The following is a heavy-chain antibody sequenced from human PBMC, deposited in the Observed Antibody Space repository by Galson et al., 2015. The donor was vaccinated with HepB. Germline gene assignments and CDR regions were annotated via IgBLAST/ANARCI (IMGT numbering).Heavy chain of an antibody. V-gene: IGHV7-4-1*02. CDR2: INTNTGNP. CDR3: ARDPGYCSGGSCYSRRFYYVDY. J-gene: IGHJ4*02. D-gene: IGHD2-15*01. Sequence: SVKVSCKASGYTFTTYAMNWVRQAPGQGLEWMGWINTNTGNPTYAQGFTGRFVFSLDTSVSTAYLQLSSLKAEDTAVYYCARDPGYCSGGSCYSRRFYYVDYWGQGTLVTVSS. CDR1: GYTFTTYA.